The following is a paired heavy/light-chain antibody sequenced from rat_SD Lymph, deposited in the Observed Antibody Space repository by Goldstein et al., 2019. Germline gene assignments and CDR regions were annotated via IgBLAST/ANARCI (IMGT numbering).Heavy chain of an antibody. Sequence: QVTLKESGPGILQPSQTLSLTCSFSGFSLSTYGMCVGWIRQSSGKGLEWLANIWWNDDKYYNPSLKNRLTISKDTSNNQAFLKITNMDTADTATYYCAYNNFDYWGQGVMVTVSS. CDR1: GFSLSTYGMC. CDR2: IWWNDDK. V-gene: IGHV8-28*01. CDR3: AYNNFDY. D-gene: IGHD1-10*01. J-gene: IGHJ2*01.
Light chain of an antibody. CDR3: YQYNSGYT. V-gene: IGKV15S2*01. Sequence: DIQMTQSPSLLSASVGDRVTLSCKASQNIYKYLNWYQQKLGEAPKLLIYYTNSLQTGIPSRFSGSGSGTDFTLTISSLQPEDVATYYCYQYNSGYTFGAGTKLELK. J-gene: IGKJ2-3*01. CDR1: QNIYKY. CDR2: YTN.